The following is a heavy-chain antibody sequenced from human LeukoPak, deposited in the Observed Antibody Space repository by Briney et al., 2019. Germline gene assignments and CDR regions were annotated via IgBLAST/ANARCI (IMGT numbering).Heavy chain of an antibody. CDR3: ARSLVGATGTFDY. D-gene: IGHD1-26*01. CDR2: IYYSGST. J-gene: IGHJ4*02. Sequence: SETLSLTCTVSGGSISSSSYYWGWIRQPPGKGLEWIGSIYYSGSTYYNPSLKSRVTISVDTSKNQFSLKLSSVTAADTAVYYCARSLVGATGTFDYWGQGTLVTVSS. V-gene: IGHV4-39*07. CDR1: GGSISSSSYY.